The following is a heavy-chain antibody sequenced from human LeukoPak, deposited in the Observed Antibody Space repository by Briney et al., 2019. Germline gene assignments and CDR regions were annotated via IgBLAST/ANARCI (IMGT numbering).Heavy chain of an antibody. CDR3: AGTTVVTTNYYYYYYMDV. CDR2: IYTSGST. V-gene: IGHV4-4*08. J-gene: IGHJ6*03. CDR1: GGSISSYY. Sequence: SETLSLTCTVSGGSISSYYWSWIRQPPGKGLEWIGHIYTSGSTNHDPSLNNRVTISLDTSKNQFSLKLSSVTAADTAVYYCAGTTVVTTNYYYYYYMDVWGKGTTVTVSS. D-gene: IGHD4-23*01.